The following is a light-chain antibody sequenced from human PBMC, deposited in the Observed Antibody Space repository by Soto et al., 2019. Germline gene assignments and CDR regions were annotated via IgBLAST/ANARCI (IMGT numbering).Light chain of an antibody. CDR1: QSISSW. CDR3: QQYNSYSGT. CDR2: DAS. Sequence: DIQMTQSPSTLSASLGDRFTITFRASQSISSWLAWYQQKPGKAPKLLIYDASSLESGVPSRFSGSGSGTEFTLTISSLQPDDFATYYCQQYNSYSGTFGQGTKVDIK. V-gene: IGKV1-5*01. J-gene: IGKJ1*01.